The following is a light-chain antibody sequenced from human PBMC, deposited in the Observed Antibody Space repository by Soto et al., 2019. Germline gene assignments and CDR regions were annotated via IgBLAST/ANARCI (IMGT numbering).Light chain of an antibody. CDR2: GAS. V-gene: IGKV3-20*01. J-gene: IGKJ2*01. CDR3: QQYGSSPYT. Sequence: EIVLTQSPGTLSLSPGERATLSCRASQSVSSSYLAWYQQKPGQAPRLLIYGASSRATGIPHRFSGSGSGIDFTLTISRLEREDVAVYYCQQYGSSPYTFGQGATVDIK. CDR1: QSVSSSY.